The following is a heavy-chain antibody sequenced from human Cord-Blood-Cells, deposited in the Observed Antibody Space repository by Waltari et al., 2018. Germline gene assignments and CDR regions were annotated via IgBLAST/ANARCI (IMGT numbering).Heavy chain of an antibody. CDR3: ASLEQWLAFDY. D-gene: IGHD6-19*01. J-gene: IGHJ4*02. CDR1: GGSFSISNW. V-gene: IGHV4-4*02. CDR2: IYHSGST. Sequence: QVQLQESGQGLVKPSGTLSLTCAVPGGSFSISNWWRGVRHPPGKGLEWIGEIYHSGSTNYTPSLKIRVTISVDKSKNQFSLKLSSVTAADTAVYYCASLEQWLAFDYWGQGTLVTVSS.